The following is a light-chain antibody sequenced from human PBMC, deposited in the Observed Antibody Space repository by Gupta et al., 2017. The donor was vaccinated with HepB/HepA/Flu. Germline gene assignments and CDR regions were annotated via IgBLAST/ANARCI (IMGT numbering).Light chain of an antibody. CDR2: AAS. Sequence: SLSGSVGDRVTITCRASQSISSYLNWYQQKPGKAPKLLIYAASSLQSGVPSRFSGSGTGTDFTLTISSLQPEDFATYYCQQSYSTPLTFGVGTKVEIK. V-gene: IGKV1-39*01. CDR1: QSISSY. J-gene: IGKJ4*01. CDR3: QQSYSTPLT.